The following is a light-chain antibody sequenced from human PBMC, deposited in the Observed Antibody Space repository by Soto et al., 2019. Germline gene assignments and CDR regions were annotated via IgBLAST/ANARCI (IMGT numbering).Light chain of an antibody. CDR2: KAS. Sequence: DIQMTQSPSTLSASVGDRVTITCRASQSISSWLAWYQQKAGKAPKLLIYKASSLESGVPARFSGSGSRTEFTLIISSLQPDDFATYYCQQYSRYPPYTFGQGTKLEIK. CDR3: QQYSRYPPYT. CDR1: QSISSW. V-gene: IGKV1-5*03. J-gene: IGKJ2*01.